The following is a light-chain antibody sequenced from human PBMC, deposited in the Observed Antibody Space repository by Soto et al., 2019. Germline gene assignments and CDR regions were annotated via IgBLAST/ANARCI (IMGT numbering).Light chain of an antibody. V-gene: IGKV2-28*01. J-gene: IGKJ5*01. CDR1: QSLLHSNGYNY. CDR2: LGS. CDR3: LQALQTPFT. Sequence: DIVMTQSPLSLPVTPGEPASISCRSSQSLLHSNGYNYLDWYLQKPGQSPQLLIYLGSNRASGVHDRFSGSGSGTDFKLKISRVEAEDVGVYYCLQALQTPFTFGQGTRLEIK.